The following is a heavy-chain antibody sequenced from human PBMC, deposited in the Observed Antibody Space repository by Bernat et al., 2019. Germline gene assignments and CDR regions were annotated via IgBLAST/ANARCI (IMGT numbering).Heavy chain of an antibody. CDR1: GFTFSSYS. CDR3: ARDSVYSSGWYDGRYFDL. Sequence: EVQLVESGGGLVKPGGSLRLSCAASGFTFSSYSMNWVRQAPGKGLEWVSSISSSSSYIYYADSVKGRFTISRDNAKNSLYLQMNSLRAEDTAVYYCARDSVYSSGWYDGRYFDLWGRGTLVTVSS. CDR2: ISSSSSYI. V-gene: IGHV3-21*01. J-gene: IGHJ2*01. D-gene: IGHD6-19*01.